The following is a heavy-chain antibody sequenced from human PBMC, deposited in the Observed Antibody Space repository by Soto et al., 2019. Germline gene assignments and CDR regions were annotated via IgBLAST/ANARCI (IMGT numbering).Heavy chain of an antibody. J-gene: IGHJ4*02. CDR1: GGTFSSYA. CDR3: ARDARGYSYGHFDY. CDR2: IIPIFGTA. D-gene: IGHD5-18*01. V-gene: IGHV1-69*13. Sequence: SVKVSCKASGGTFSSYAISWVRKAPGQGLEWMGGIIPIFGTANYAQKFQGRVTITADESTSTAYMELSSLRSEDTAVYYCARDARGYSYGHFDYWGQGTLVTVSS.